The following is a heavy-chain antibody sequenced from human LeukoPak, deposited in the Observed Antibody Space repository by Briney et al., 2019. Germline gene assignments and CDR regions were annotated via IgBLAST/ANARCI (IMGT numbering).Heavy chain of an antibody. CDR1: GFTFSSYA. CDR2: ISYDGSNK. J-gene: IGHJ4*02. CDR3: ASNAELPIDY. V-gene: IGHV3-30-3*01. Sequence: GGSLRLSCAASGFTFSSYAMHWVRQAPGKGLEWVAVISYDGSNKYYADSVKGRFTISRDNSKNTLYLQMNSLRAEDTAVYYCASNAELPIDYWGQGTLVTVSS. D-gene: IGHD1-1*01.